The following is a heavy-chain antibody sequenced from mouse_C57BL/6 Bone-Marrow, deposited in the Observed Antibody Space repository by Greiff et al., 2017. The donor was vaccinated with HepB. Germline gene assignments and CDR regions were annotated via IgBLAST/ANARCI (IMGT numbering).Heavy chain of an antibody. CDR2: ISSGGSYT. CDR1: GFTFSSYG. D-gene: IGHD1-1*01. Sequence: EVQLQESGGDLVKPGGSLKLSCAASGFTFSSYGMSWVRQTPDKRLEWVATISSGGSYTYYPDSVKGRFTISRDNAKNTLYLQMSSLKSEDTAMYYCARRGLITTVVSYFDYWGQGTTLTVSS. V-gene: IGHV5-6*01. J-gene: IGHJ2*01. CDR3: ARRGLITTVVSYFDY.